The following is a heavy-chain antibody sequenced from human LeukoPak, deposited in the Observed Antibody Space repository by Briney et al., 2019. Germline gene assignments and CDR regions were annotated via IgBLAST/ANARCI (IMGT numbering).Heavy chain of an antibody. D-gene: IGHD6-13*01. Sequence: PGGSLRLSCAASGFTFSSYWMSWVRQAPGKGLEWVANIKQDGSEKYYVDSVKGRFTISRDNAKNSLYLQMNSLRAEDTAVYYCASYSWYRAFDYWGQGTLVTVSS. CDR3: ASYSWYRAFDY. J-gene: IGHJ4*02. V-gene: IGHV3-7*01. CDR1: GFTFSSYW. CDR2: IKQDGSEK.